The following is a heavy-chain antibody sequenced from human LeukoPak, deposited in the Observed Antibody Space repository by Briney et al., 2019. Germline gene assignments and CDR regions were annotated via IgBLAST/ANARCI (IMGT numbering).Heavy chain of an antibody. D-gene: IGHD6-19*01. CDR2: IIPIFGTA. V-gene: IGHV1-69*05. J-gene: IGHJ6*02. CDR1: GGTFSSYA. Sequence: SVKVSCKASGGTFSSYAISWVRQAPGQGLEWMGGIIPIFGTANYAQKFQGRVTMTTDTSTSTAYMELRSLRSDDTAVYYCARVSSNYYYGMDVWGQGTTVTVSS. CDR3: ARVSSNYYYGMDV.